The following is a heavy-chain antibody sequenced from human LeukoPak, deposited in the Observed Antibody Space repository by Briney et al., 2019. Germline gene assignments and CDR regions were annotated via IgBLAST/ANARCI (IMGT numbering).Heavy chain of an antibody. Sequence: ASVKVSCKASGYTFTSYYMHWVRQAPGQGLEWMGIINPSGGSTSYAQKFQGRVTMTRDTSTSTVYTELSSLRSEDTAVYYCAREGADCSSTSCYHYYYYGMDVWGQGTTVTVSS. CDR3: AREGADCSSTSCYHYYYYGMDV. D-gene: IGHD2-2*01. CDR1: GYTFTSYY. J-gene: IGHJ6*02. CDR2: INPSGGST. V-gene: IGHV1-46*01.